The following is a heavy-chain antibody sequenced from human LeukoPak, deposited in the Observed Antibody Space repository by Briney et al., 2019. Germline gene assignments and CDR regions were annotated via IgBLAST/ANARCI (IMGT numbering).Heavy chain of an antibody. CDR1: GGSISSYY. J-gene: IGHJ6*03. CDR2: IYSSGVT. CDR3: AREWTGYCNGGSCPFHMDV. Sequence: SETLSLTCTVSGGSISSYYWSWIRQPAGEGLEWVGRIYSSGVTHYHPSLDSLVTMSVDTSKNQFSLKLRSVTAADTAMYYCAREWTGYCNGGSCPFHMDVWGKGTTVTVSS. V-gene: IGHV4-4*07. D-gene: IGHD2-15*01.